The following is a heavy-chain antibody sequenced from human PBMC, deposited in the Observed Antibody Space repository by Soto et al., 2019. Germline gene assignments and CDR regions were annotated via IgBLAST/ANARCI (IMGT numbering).Heavy chain of an antibody. V-gene: IGHV1-18*04. J-gene: IGHJ4*02. D-gene: IGHD4-17*01. CDR3: ARSHGDYAGY. CDR2: ISAYNGNT. Sequence: QVQLVQSGAEVKRPGASVRVSCKASGYTFSNYGVTWVRQAPGQGLEWMGWISAYNGNTNIAQKFQGRITMSTDTSTSTAYMELRSLRSDDTAVSYCARSHGDYAGYWGQGTLVTVSS. CDR1: GYTFSNYG.